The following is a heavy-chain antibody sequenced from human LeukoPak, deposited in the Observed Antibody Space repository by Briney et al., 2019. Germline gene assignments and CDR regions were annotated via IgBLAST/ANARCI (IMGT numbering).Heavy chain of an antibody. CDR2: IKRKTDGGTT. J-gene: IGHJ5*02. CDR1: GFTFSNAW. D-gene: IGHD2-15*01. Sequence: GGSLRLSCAASGFTFSNAWMSWVRQAPGKGLEWVGRIKRKTDGGTTDYAAPVKGRFTISRDDSKNTLYLQMNSLKTEDTAMYYCTTGLVVVVAATGYWFDPWGQGTLVTVSS. V-gene: IGHV3-15*01. CDR3: TTGLVVVVAATGYWFDP.